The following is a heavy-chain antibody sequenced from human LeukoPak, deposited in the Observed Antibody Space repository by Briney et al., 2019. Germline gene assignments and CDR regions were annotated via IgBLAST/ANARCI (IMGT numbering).Heavy chain of an antibody. CDR3: AGRDIVVVGMDV. CDR2: ISSSSSYI. V-gene: IGHV3-21*01. Sequence: GGSLRLSCAASGFTFSSYSMNWVRQAPGKGLEWVSSISSSSSYIYYADSVKGRFTISRDNAKNSLYLQMNSLRAEDTAVYYCAGRDIVVVGMDVWGQGTTVTVSS. D-gene: IGHD2-2*01. CDR1: GFTFSSYS. J-gene: IGHJ6*02.